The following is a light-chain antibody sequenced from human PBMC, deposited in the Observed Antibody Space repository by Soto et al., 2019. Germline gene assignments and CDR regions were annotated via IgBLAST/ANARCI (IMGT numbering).Light chain of an antibody. CDR1: TSDVGSHNF. CDR2: EVT. J-gene: IGLJ2*01. V-gene: IGLV2-14*01. CDR3: SSYTSSVTLV. Sequence: QSALTQPASVSGSPGQSITISYTGTTSDVGSHNFVSWYQQLPGKAPKLLIYEVTNRPSGTSNRFSGSKSGNTASLTISGLQAEDEADYYCSSYTSSVTLVFGGGTQLTVL.